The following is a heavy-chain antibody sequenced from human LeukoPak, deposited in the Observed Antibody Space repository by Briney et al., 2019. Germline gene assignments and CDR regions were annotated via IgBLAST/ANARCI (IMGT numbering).Heavy chain of an antibody. Sequence: PGGSLRLSCAASGFTFSDYYMSWIRQAPGKGLEWVSYIISSGSTIYYADSVKGRFTISRDNAKNSLYLQMNSLRAEDTALYYCAKDIGSGITMVRAPFDYWGQGTLVTVSS. CDR2: IISSGSTI. J-gene: IGHJ4*02. V-gene: IGHV3-11*01. CDR1: GFTFSDYY. CDR3: AKDIGSGITMVRAPFDY. D-gene: IGHD3-10*01.